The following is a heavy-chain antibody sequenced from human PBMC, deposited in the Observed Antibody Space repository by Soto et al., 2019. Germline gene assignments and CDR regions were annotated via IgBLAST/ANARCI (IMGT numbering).Heavy chain of an antibody. J-gene: IGHJ4*02. D-gene: IGHD2-8*01. Sequence: SETLSLTCTVSGDTIGTTHSYWAWIRQSPGKGLEWIGNIHYSGSTYYMPSLRSRVTLSVDTSKNQFSLRLTSVTAEDTAVYYCARHEGNGNVWPLDYWGQGILVTVSS. CDR2: IHYSGST. CDR3: ARHEGNGNVWPLDY. CDR1: GDTIGTTHSY. V-gene: IGHV4-39*01.